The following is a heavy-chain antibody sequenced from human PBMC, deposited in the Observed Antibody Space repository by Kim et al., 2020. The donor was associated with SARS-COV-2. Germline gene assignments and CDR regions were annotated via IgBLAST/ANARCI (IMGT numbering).Heavy chain of an antibody. CDR3: AKDQRSSLRAYYFDY. V-gene: IGHV3-23*01. D-gene: IGHD6-13*01. J-gene: IGHJ4*02. Sequence: SGKGRFTISRDNSKNTLYLQMNSLRAEDTAVYYCAKDQRSSLRAYYFDYWGQGTLVTVSS.